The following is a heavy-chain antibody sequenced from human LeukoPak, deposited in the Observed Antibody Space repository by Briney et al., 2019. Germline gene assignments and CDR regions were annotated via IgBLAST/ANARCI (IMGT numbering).Heavy chain of an antibody. D-gene: IGHD3-10*01. Sequence: GASVKVSCKASGYTFTSYGISWVRQAPGQGLEWMGWISAYNGNTNYAQKLQGRVTMTTDTSTNTAYMELRSLRSDDTAVYYCARRWADRVVRGEDDYYYMDVWGKGTTVTISS. V-gene: IGHV1-18*01. CDR1: GYTFTSYG. CDR3: ARRWADRVVRGEDDYYYMDV. J-gene: IGHJ6*03. CDR2: ISAYNGNT.